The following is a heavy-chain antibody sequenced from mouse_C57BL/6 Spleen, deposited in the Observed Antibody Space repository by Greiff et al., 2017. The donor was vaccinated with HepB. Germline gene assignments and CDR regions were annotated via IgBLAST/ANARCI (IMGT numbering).Heavy chain of an antibody. J-gene: IGHJ2*01. CDR1: GYTFTSYW. CDR2: IDPSDSET. Sequence: QVQLQQPGAELVRPGSSVKLSCKASGYTFTSYWMHWVKQRPIQGLEWIGNIDPSDSETHYNQKFKDKATLTVDKSSSTAYMQLSSLTSEDSAVYYCARDYGNYVGYWGQGTTLTVSS. V-gene: IGHV1-52*01. D-gene: IGHD2-1*01. CDR3: ARDYGNYVGY.